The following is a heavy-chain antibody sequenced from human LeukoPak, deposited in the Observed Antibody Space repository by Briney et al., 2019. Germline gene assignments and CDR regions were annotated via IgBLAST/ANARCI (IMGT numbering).Heavy chain of an antibody. CDR2: IIPIFGTA. CDR1: GGTFSSYA. V-gene: IGHV1-69*06. D-gene: IGHD4-23*01. J-gene: IGHJ4*02. CDR3: ARRAGGYSHPYDY. Sequence: SVKVSCKASGGTFSSYAISWVRQAPGQGLEWMGGIIPIFGTANYAQKFQGRVTITADKSTSTAYMELSSLRAEDTAVYYCARRAGGYSHPYDYWGQGILVTVSS.